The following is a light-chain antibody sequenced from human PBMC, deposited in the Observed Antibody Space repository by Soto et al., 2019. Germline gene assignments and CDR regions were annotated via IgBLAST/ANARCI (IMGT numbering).Light chain of an antibody. CDR2: EVS. V-gene: IGLV2-14*01. Sequence: QSALTQPASVSGSPGQSVTISCTGTSSDVGAYNYVSWYQLHPGKAPKLLISEVSNRPSGVSSRFSGSKSGNTASLTISGLQAEDEADYYCSSYTTSDTLGVFGTGTQLTVL. CDR1: SSDVGAYNY. CDR3: SSYTTSDTLGV. J-gene: IGLJ1*01.